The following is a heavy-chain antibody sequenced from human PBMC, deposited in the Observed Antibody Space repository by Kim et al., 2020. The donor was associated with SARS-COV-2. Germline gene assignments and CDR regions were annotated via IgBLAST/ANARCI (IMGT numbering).Heavy chain of an antibody. CDR1: GGSISSYY. J-gene: IGHJ5*02. CDR3: ARARKPSYCSGGSCYSSVYWFDP. CDR2: IYYSGST. V-gene: IGHV4-59*01. D-gene: IGHD2-15*01. Sequence: SETLSLTCTVSGGSISSYYWSWIRQPPGKGLEWIGYIYYSGSTNYNPSLKSRVTISVDTSKNQFSLKLSSVTAADTALYYCARARKPSYCSGGSCYSSVYWFDPWGQGTLVTVSS.